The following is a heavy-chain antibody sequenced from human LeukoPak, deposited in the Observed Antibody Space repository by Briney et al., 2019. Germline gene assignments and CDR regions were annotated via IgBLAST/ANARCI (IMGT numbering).Heavy chain of an antibody. J-gene: IGHJ4*02. CDR2: INPDSDGT. Sequence: ASVKVSCKASGYTFTGYYMHWVRQAPGQGLKWVGWINPDSDGTRYAQNFQGRVTMTRDTSIRTAYMELSRLTSDDTAIYYCAKDLGGGSYQPSDYWGQGTLVTVSS. CDR3: AKDLGGGSYQPSDY. V-gene: IGHV1-2*02. D-gene: IGHD1-26*01. CDR1: GYTFTGYY.